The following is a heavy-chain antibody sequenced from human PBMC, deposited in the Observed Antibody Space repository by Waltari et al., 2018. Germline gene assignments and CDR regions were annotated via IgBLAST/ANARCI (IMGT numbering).Heavy chain of an antibody. J-gene: IGHJ4*02. D-gene: IGHD3-10*01. CDR1: GGSISSYY. CDR3: ASALWFGKGYFDY. V-gene: IGHV4-59*01. CDR2: IYYSGST. Sequence: QVQLQESGPGLVKPSETLSLTCTVSGGSISSYYWCWIRQPPGKGLEWIGYIYYSGSTNYNPSLKSRVTISVDTSKNQFSLKLSSVTAADTAVYYCASALWFGKGYFDYWGQGTLVTVSS.